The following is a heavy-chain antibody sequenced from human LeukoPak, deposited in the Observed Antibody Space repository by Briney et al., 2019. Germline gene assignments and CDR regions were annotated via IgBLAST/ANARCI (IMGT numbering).Heavy chain of an antibody. V-gene: IGHV4-34*01. Sequence: SETLSLTCAVYGGSFSGYYWSWIRQPPGKGLEWIGEINHSGSTNYNPSLKSRVTISVDTSKNQFSLKLSSVTAADTAVYYCARGGMTYYYGSGTSNWFDPWGQGTLVTVS. CDR2: INHSGST. CDR1: GGSFSGYY. CDR3: ARGGMTYYYGSGTSNWFDP. J-gene: IGHJ5*02. D-gene: IGHD3-10*01.